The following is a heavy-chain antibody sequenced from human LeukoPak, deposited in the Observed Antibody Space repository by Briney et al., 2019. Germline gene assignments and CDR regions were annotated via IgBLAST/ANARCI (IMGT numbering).Heavy chain of an antibody. CDR1: GGSISSSSYY. CDR3: ARRKGGYSYYYYHMDV. J-gene: IGHJ6*03. CDR2: MSYSGNT. Sequence: SETLSLTCTVSGGSISSSSYYWGWIRQPPGKGLEWIGSMSYSGNTYYNPSLKSRVTISVDTSKNQFSLKLSSVTAADTAVYYCARRKGGYSYYYYHMDVWGKGTTVTVSS. D-gene: IGHD4-23*01. V-gene: IGHV4-39*01.